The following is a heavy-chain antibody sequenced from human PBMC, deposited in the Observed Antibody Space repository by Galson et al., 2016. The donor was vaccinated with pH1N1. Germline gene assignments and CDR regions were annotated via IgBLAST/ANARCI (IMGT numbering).Heavy chain of an antibody. J-gene: IGHJ5*02. D-gene: IGHD4-17*01. CDR1: GFSLTTSGVG. V-gene: IGHV2-5*02. CDR2: IYWDDDK. Sequence: PALVKPTQTLTLTCTFSGFSLTTSGVGVGWIRQPPGKALEWLALIYWDDDKRYSPSLKSRHTITKDTSKNQVVLIMTNMDPVATATYYCAHSPYGDYVLYVDPWGQGTLVTVSS. CDR3: AHSPYGDYVLYVDP.